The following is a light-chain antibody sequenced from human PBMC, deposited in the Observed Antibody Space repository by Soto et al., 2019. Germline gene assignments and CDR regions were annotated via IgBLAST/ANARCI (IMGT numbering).Light chain of an antibody. CDR3: QQYDSYSWT. V-gene: IGKV1-5*03. Sequence: DIQMTQSPSTLSASVGDRVTITCRASQSISSRLAWYQQKPGKVPKLLIYKASSLESGVPSRFSGSGSGTEFTLTISSLQPDDFATYYCQQYDSYSWTFDQGTKVEI. CDR2: KAS. CDR1: QSISSR. J-gene: IGKJ1*01.